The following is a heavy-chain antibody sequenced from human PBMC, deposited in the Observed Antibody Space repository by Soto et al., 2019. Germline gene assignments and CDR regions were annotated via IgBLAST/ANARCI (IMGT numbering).Heavy chain of an antibody. CDR2: VSSDGSNK. V-gene: IGHV3-30*01. Sequence: GGSLRLSCAASAFTFSSYNMHWVRQAPGKGLEWVALVSSDGSNKYYADSVRGRFTISRDNSKNMFYLQMNGLRAGDTAVYYCARDGPYTIFGVINYGMDVWGQGTTVTVSS. CDR1: AFTFSSYN. D-gene: IGHD3-3*01. J-gene: IGHJ6*02. CDR3: ARDGPYTIFGVINYGMDV.